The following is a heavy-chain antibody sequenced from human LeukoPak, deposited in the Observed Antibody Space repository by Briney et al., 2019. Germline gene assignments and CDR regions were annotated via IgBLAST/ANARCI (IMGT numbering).Heavy chain of an antibody. V-gene: IGHV1-69*05. Sequence: SLKVSCKASGGTFSSYATSWVRQAPGQGLEWMGGIIPIFGTANYAQKFQGRVTITTDESTSTAYMGLSSLRSEDTAVYYCGRGISYYDSSGYPSPHYYCMDAWGKGTTVTVSS. CDR2: IIPIFGTA. J-gene: IGHJ6*03. D-gene: IGHD3-22*01. CDR3: GRGISYYDSSGYPSPHYYCMDA. CDR1: GGTFSSYA.